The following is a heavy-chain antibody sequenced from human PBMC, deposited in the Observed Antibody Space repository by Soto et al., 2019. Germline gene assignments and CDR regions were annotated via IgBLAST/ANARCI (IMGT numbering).Heavy chain of an antibody. D-gene: IGHD2-8*01. CDR3: ARDKEHTHGALLGY. Sequence: PSETLSLTCTVSGGSISTYFWSWVRQVPGQGLEWIGSTNYNGRTNYNYNPSLKSRVTISVDTSKNQFSLHLNSVTAADTAVYYCARDKEHTHGALLGYWGQGNLVTVSS. CDR1: GGSISTYF. CDR2: TNYNGRTNY. V-gene: IGHV4-59*01. J-gene: IGHJ4*02.